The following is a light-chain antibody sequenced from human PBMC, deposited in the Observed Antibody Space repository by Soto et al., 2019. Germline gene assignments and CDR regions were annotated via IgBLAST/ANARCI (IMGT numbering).Light chain of an antibody. V-gene: IGKV1-5*01. J-gene: IGKJ3*01. CDR2: DAS. CDR3: QQYNSYPFT. Sequence: DIQMTQSPSTLSASVGDRVTITCRASQSISTRLAWYQQKPGKAPKLLIYDASSLERAVPSRFSGSGSGTEFTLTISSLQPDDFAAYYCQQYNSYPFTFGPGTKVDIK. CDR1: QSISTR.